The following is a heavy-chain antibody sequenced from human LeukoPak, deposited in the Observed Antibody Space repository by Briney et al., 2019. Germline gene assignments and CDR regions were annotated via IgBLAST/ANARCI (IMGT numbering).Heavy chain of an antibody. CDR1: GYTFTSYG. CDR2: VSAYNGNT. D-gene: IGHD1-26*01. Sequence: ASVKVSCKASGYTFTSYGISWVRQAPGQGLEWMGWVSAYNGNTNYAQKLQGRVTMTTDTSTSTAYMELRSLRSDDTAVYYCATIVGATYYYYYMDVWGKGTTVTVSS. V-gene: IGHV1-18*01. CDR3: ATIVGATYYYYYMDV. J-gene: IGHJ6*03.